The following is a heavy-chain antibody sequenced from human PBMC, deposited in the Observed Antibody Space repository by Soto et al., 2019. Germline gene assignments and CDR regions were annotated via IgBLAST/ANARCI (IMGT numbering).Heavy chain of an antibody. CDR2: INHSGST. CDR1: GGSFRGYD. J-gene: IGHJ4*02. CDR3: ARGGAYYYERRLDY. V-gene: IGHV4-34*01. Sequence: PSETQSLTCAVYGGSFRGYDWSWIRQPPGKGLEWIGEINHSGSTNYNPSLKSRVTISVDTSKNQFSLKLSSVTAADTAVYYCARGGAYYYERRLDYWGQGTLVTVSS. D-gene: IGHD3-22*01.